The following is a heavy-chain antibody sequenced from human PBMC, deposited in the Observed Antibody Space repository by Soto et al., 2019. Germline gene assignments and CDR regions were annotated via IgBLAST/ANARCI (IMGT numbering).Heavy chain of an antibody. CDR3: ARAVDYDDAFEI. D-gene: IGHD4-17*01. CDR1: GFTFGSYG. CDR2: IWYDGSNK. Sequence: GGSLRLSCAASGFTFGSYGMHWVRQAPGEGLEWVAIIWYDGSNKYYADSVKGRFTISRDNSKNTLYLQMNSLRAEDTAVYYCARAVDYDDAFEIWGQRTMVTVS. J-gene: IGHJ3*02. V-gene: IGHV3-33*01.